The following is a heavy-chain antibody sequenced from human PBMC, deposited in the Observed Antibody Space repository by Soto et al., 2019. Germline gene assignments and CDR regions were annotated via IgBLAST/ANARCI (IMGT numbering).Heavy chain of an antibody. Sequence: SETLSLTCTVSGGSISSGGYYWSWIRQHPGKGLEWIGYIYYSGSTYYNPSLKSRVTISVDTSKNQFSLKLGSVTAADTAVYYCARGRYCSGGSCYSEVRWFDPWGQGTLVTV. CDR2: IYYSGST. CDR3: ARGRYCSGGSCYSEVRWFDP. V-gene: IGHV4-31*03. J-gene: IGHJ5*02. CDR1: GGSISSGGYY. D-gene: IGHD2-15*01.